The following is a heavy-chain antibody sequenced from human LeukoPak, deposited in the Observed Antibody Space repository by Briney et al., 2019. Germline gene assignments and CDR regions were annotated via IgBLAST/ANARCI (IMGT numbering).Heavy chain of an antibody. CDR1: GFTFSSYA. V-gene: IGHV3-23*01. CDR3: AKEGGWIAAAGEPIDY. CDR2: ISGSGGST. Sequence: GGSLRLSCAASGFTFSSYAMSWVRQAPGKGLEWVSAISGSGGSTYYADSVKGRFTISRDNSKNTPYLQMNSLRAEDTAVYYCAKEGGWIAAAGEPIDYWGQGTLVTVSS. D-gene: IGHD6-13*01. J-gene: IGHJ4*02.